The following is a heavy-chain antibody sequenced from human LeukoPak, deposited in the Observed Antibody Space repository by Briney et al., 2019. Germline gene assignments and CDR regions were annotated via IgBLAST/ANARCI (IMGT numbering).Heavy chain of an antibody. CDR1: GGSISSYY. CDR2: IYYSGST. V-gene: IGHV4-59*08. D-gene: IGHD2-15*01. Sequence: SETLSLTCTVSGGSISSYYWSWIRQPPGKGLEWIGYIYYSGSTNYNPSLKSRVTISVDTSKNQFSLKLSSVAAADTAVYYCARHKVVRNWFDPWGQGTLVTVSS. J-gene: IGHJ5*02. CDR3: ARHKVVRNWFDP.